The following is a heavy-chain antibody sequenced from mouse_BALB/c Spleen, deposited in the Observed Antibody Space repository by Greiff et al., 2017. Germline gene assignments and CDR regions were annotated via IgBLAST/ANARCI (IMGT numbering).Heavy chain of an antibody. J-gene: IGHJ1*01. CDR3: ARGAGLRDWYFDV. Sequence: VQLQQSGPELVKPGASVKMSCKASGYTFTSYVMHWVKQKPGQGLEWIGYINPYNDGTKYNEKFKGKATLTSDKSSSTAYMELSSLTSEDSAVYYCARGAGLRDWYFDVWGAGTTVTVSS. V-gene: IGHV1-14*01. D-gene: IGHD2-4*01. CDR1: GYTFTSYV. CDR2: INPYNDGT.